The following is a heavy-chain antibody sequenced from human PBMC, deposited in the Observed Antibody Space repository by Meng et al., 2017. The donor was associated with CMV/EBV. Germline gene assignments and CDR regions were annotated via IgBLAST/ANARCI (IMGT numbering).Heavy chain of an antibody. CDR2: IYPGDSDT. CDR1: GYSFTSYW. Sequence: GESLKISCKGSGYSFTSYWIGWVHQMPGKGLEWMGIIYPGDSDTRYSPSFPGQVTISADKSISTAYLQWSSLKASDTAMYYCARHGGIYSGYDNNWFDPWGQGTLVTVSS. CDR3: ARHGGIYSGYDNNWFDP. D-gene: IGHD5-12*01. V-gene: IGHV5-51*07. J-gene: IGHJ5*02.